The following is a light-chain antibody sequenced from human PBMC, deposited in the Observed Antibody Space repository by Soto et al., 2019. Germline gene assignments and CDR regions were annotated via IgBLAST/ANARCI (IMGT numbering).Light chain of an antibody. CDR2: LNSDGSH. J-gene: IGLJ2*01. V-gene: IGLV4-69*01. CDR3: QTWGTGVV. Sequence: QLVLTQSPSASASLGASVKLTCTLSSGHSSYTIAWHQQQPEKGPRYLMKLNSDGSHNKGDGIPDRFSGSSSGAERYLIISSLQSEDEADYYCQTWGTGVVFGGGTKLTVL. CDR1: SGHSSYT.